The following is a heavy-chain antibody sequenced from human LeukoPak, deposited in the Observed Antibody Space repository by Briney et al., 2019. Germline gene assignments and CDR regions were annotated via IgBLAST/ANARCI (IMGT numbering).Heavy chain of an antibody. CDR3: ARVRDYGDFDY. CDR1: GYTFTGYY. J-gene: IGHJ4*02. Sequence: GAPVKVSCKASGYTFTGYYMHWVRQAPGQGLEWMGRINPNSGGTNYAQKFQGRVTMTRDTSISTAYMELSRLRSDDTAVYYCARVRDYGDFDYWGQGTLVTVSS. D-gene: IGHD4-17*01. CDR2: INPNSGGT. V-gene: IGHV1-2*06.